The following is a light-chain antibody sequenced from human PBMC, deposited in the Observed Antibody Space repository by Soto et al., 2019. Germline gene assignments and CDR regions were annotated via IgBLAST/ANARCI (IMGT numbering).Light chain of an antibody. V-gene: IGKV1-39*01. CDR2: GAS. Sequence: DSELTQSPSSLSASVGDRVTITCRASQSISTFLNWYQHKRGKAPKLLIHGASSLQSGVPFRFTGSGSGTDFSLTISGLQPEDSATYYCQQSYSTLLSFGGGTKVE. J-gene: IGKJ4*01. CDR1: QSISTF. CDR3: QQSYSTLLS.